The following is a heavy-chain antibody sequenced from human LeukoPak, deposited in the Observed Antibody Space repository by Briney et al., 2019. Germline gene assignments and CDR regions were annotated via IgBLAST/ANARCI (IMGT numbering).Heavy chain of an antibody. CDR1: GFLFSKYW. Sequence: PGGSLRLSCAASGFLFSKYWMTWVRQAPGKGLEWISYITNNGGAMFYGDSLKGRLTIFRDNAKKSLYLQMNSLRPDDTALYYCARALADSRGYYLGLDYWGQGTLVTVSS. D-gene: IGHD3-22*01. CDR2: ITNNGGAM. CDR3: ARALADSRGYYLGLDY. V-gene: IGHV3-48*04. J-gene: IGHJ4*02.